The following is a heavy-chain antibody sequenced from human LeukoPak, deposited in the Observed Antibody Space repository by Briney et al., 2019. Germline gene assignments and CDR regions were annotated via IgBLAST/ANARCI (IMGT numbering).Heavy chain of an antibody. CDR3: ARPLFSGSYGSHDY. CDR2: ISSSSSTI. CDR1: GFTFSSYS. Sequence: PGGSLRLSCAASGFTFSSYSMNWVRQAPGKGLEWVSYISSSSSTIYYADSVKGRFTISRDNAKNSLYLQMNSLRDEDTAVYYCARPLFSGSYGSHDYWGQGTLVTVSS. D-gene: IGHD1-26*01. V-gene: IGHV3-48*02. J-gene: IGHJ4*02.